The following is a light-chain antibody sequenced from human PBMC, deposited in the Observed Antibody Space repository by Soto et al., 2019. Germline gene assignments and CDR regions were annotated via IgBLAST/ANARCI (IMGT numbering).Light chain of an antibody. CDR2: AAS. V-gene: IGKV1-39*01. Sequence: DIQLTQSPSFLSASVGDRVTITCRASQRISSYLNWYQQKPGKAPKLLIYAASSLQSGVPSRFSGSGSGTDFTLTISSLQPEDFATYYCQQSYSTPWTFGQGTKVDIK. CDR1: QRISSY. J-gene: IGKJ1*01. CDR3: QQSYSTPWT.